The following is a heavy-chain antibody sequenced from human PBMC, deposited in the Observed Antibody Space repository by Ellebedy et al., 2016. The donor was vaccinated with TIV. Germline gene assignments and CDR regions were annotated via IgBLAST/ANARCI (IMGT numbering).Heavy chain of an antibody. V-gene: IGHV4-59*01. CDR3: ARGGYSYGYD. D-gene: IGHD5-18*01. CDR1: GGSISSYY. J-gene: IGHJ4*02. Sequence: MPSETLSLTCTVSGGSISSYYWSWIRQPPGKGLEWIGYIYYSGSTNYNPSLKSRVTISVDTSKNQFSLKLSSVTAADTAVYYCARGGYSYGYDWGQGTLVTVSS. CDR2: IYYSGST.